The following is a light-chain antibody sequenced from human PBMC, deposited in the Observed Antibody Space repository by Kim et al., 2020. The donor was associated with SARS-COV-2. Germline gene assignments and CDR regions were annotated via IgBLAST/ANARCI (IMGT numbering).Light chain of an antibody. Sequence: LSASVGDRVTITCRASQSISIYLNWYQQKPGKAPKLLIYAASSLQSGVPSRFSGSGSGTDFTLTISSLQPEDFATYYCQQSYSKTFGQGTKVDFK. CDR2: AAS. CDR1: QSISIY. J-gene: IGKJ1*01. CDR3: QQSYSKT. V-gene: IGKV1-39*01.